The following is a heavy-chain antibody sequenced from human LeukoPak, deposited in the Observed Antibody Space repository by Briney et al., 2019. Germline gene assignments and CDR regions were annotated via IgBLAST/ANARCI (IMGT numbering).Heavy chain of an antibody. CDR1: GYSFTSYW. J-gene: IGHJ4*02. D-gene: IGHD3-10*01. CDR3: ARGVWFGDPRGPYFDY. CDR2: IYPGDSDT. V-gene: IGHV5-51*01. Sequence: GESLKISCKGSGYSFTSYWIGWVRQMPGKGLEWTGIIYPGDSDTRYSPSFQGQVTISADKSITTAYLQWSSLKASDTAIYYCARGVWFGDPRGPYFDYWGQGTLVTVSS.